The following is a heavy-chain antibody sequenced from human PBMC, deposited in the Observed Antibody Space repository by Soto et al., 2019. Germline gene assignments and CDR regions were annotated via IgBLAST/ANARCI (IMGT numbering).Heavy chain of an antibody. CDR2: ISYDGSNK. CDR1: GFTFSTYG. Sequence: GGSLRLSCAASGFTFSTYGMHWVRQAPGKGLEWVAVISYDGSNKYYADSVKGRFTISRDNSKNTLYLQMNSLRTEDTAVYYCAKDEHYDFWSGYPRAFDYWGQGTLVTVSS. V-gene: IGHV3-30*18. CDR3: AKDEHYDFWSGYPRAFDY. D-gene: IGHD3-3*01. J-gene: IGHJ4*02.